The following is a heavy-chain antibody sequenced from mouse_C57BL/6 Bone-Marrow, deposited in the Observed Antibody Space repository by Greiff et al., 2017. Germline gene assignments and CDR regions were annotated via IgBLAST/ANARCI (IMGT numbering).Heavy chain of an antibody. CDR1: GYSITSGYY. V-gene: IGHV3-6*01. CDR3: ARDYGSSQSFYAMDY. D-gene: IGHD1-1*01. CDR2: ISYDGSN. Sequence: EVQLQQSGPGLVKPSQSLSLTCSVTGYSITSGYYWNWIRQFPGNKLEWMGYISYDGSNNYNPSLKNRISITRDTSKNQFFLKLNSVTTEDTATXDGARDYGSSQSFYAMDYWGQGTSVTVSS. J-gene: IGHJ4*01.